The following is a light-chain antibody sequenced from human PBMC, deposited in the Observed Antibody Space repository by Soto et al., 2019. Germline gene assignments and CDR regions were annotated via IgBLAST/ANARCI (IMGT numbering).Light chain of an antibody. CDR1: QSISSW. CDR3: QQYNSYSWT. Sequence: DIQMTQSPSTLSASVGDRVTITCRASQSISSWLAWYQQKPGKAPKLLIYDASSLESGVPSRFSGSGSGTEFPLTISSLQPDDFATYYCQQYNSYSWTFGXGTKVDIK. V-gene: IGKV1-5*01. J-gene: IGKJ1*01. CDR2: DAS.